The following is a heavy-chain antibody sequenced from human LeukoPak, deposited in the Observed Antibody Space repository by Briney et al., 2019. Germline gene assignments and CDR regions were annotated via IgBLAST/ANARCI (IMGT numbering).Heavy chain of an antibody. D-gene: IGHD7-27*01. CDR1: GGSVSDYY. CDR3: ASRKLGNDY. CDR2: IYHTGST. V-gene: IGHV4-59*02. Sequence: SETLSLTCTISGGSVSDYYWSWIRQSPGKGLEWIGYIYHTGSTSYSPSLKSRVTISADTSQNQFSLKLSSVTAADTAVYYCASRKLGNDYWGQGTLVTVAS. J-gene: IGHJ4*02.